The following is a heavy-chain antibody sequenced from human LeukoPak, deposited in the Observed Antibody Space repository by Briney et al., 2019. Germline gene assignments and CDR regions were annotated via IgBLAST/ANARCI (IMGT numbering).Heavy chain of an antibody. CDR1: GFTFDDYA. J-gene: IGHJ5*02. V-gene: IGHV3-9*01. Sequence: PGGSLRLSCAASGFTFDDYAMHWVRQAPGKGLEWVSGISWNSGSIGYADSVKGRFTISRDNAKNSLYLQMNSLRAEDTAVYYCARIMSFDWFDPWGQGTLVTVSS. CDR2: ISWNSGSI. D-gene: IGHD2-15*01. CDR3: ARIMSFDWFDP.